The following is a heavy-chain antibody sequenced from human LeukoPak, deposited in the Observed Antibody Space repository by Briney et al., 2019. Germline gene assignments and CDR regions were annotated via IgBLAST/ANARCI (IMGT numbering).Heavy chain of an antibody. CDR2: ISHDGSNK. V-gene: IGHV3-30*03. Sequence: GGSLRLSCAASGFTFSSYGMHWVRQAPGKGLEWVAVISHDGSNKDYSDSVKGRFTISRDNSKNTLYLQMNSLRAEDTAVYFCVRDGSAYNFDYWGQGVLVTVSS. CDR1: GFTFSSYG. D-gene: IGHD1-14*01. CDR3: VRDGSAYNFDY. J-gene: IGHJ4*02.